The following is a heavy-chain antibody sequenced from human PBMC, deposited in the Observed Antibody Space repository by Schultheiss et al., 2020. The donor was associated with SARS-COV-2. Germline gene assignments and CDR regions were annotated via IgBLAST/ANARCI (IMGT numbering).Heavy chain of an antibody. CDR2: ISAYNGNT. J-gene: IGHJ6*02. D-gene: IGHD2-2*02. CDR1: GYTFTSYG. CDR3: ARTILPAAINYYYYGMDV. V-gene: IGHV1-18*01. Sequence: ASVKVSCKASGYTFTSYGISWVRQAPGQGLEWMGWISAYNGNTNYAQKLQGRVTMTTDTSTSTAYMELRSLRSDDTAVYYCARTILPAAINYYYYGMDVWGQGTTVTVSS.